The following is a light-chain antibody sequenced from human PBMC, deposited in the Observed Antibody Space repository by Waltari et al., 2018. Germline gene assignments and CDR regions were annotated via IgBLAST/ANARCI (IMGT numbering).Light chain of an antibody. Sequence: DIVMTQPPLSLPVTSGEPASMSCASSQSLLNSDAGFTYLEWFLQKPGQSPHLLIYSLSYRASGVPDRFSGTGSGSSFSLKISRVEAEDVGIYYCMQRLEFPYTFGQGTRL. CDR3: MQRLEFPYT. CDR1: QSLLNSDAGFTY. CDR2: SLS. V-gene: IGKV2-40*01. J-gene: IGKJ2*01.